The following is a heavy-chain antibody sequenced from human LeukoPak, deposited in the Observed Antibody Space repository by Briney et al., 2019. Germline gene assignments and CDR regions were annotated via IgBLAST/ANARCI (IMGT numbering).Heavy chain of an antibody. Sequence: PSETLSLTCTVSGASISGYYWSWIRQPPGKRLEWIGYIISTGTINYNPSLKSRVTISVDTSKNQFSLKLSSVTAADTAVYYCARRRLRASAFDIWGQGTMVTVSS. CDR3: ARRRLRASAFDI. D-gene: IGHD3-10*01. CDR1: GASISGYY. CDR2: IISTGTI. J-gene: IGHJ3*02. V-gene: IGHV4-59*12.